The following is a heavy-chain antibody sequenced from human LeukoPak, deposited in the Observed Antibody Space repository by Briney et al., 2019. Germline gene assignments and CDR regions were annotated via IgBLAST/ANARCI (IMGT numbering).Heavy chain of an antibody. CDR2: ISSSSSYI. CDR3: AREGSAGSGSYINDAFDI. V-gene: IGHV3-21*01. Sequence: GGSLRLSCAASGFTFSSYSMNWVRQAPGKGLEWVSSISSSSSYIYYADSVKGRFTISRDNAKNSLYLQMNSLRAEDTAVYYCAREGSAGSGSYINDAFDIWGQGTMVTVSS. J-gene: IGHJ3*02. D-gene: IGHD3-10*01. CDR1: GFTFSSYS.